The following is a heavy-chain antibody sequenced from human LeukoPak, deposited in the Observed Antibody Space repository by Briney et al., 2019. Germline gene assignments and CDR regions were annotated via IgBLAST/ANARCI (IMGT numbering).Heavy chain of an antibody. CDR3: AIRGSPMVRNY. D-gene: IGHD3-10*01. CDR1: GFTLSSYS. CDR2: IGSSSFYI. V-gene: IGHV3-21*01. Sequence: GGSLRLSCAASGFTLSSYSMNWVRQAPGKGLEWVSSIGSSSFYIYYADSVKGRFTISVDNAKNSLYLQMNSLRAEDMAVYYCAIRGSPMVRNYWGQGTLVTVSS. J-gene: IGHJ4*02.